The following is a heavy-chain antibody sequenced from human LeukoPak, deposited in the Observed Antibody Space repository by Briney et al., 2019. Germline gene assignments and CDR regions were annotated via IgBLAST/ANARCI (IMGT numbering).Heavy chain of an antibody. CDR1: GYSISSGYY. CDR2: IYQSGST. V-gene: IGHV4-38-2*02. CDR3: ARVPGPNWFDP. Sequence: SETLSLTCTVSGYSISSGYYWGWIRQPPGKGLEWIGSIYQSGSTYYNPSLKSRVTISVDTSKNQFSLKLSSVTAADTAVYYCARVPGPNWFDPWGQGTLVTVSS. J-gene: IGHJ5*02.